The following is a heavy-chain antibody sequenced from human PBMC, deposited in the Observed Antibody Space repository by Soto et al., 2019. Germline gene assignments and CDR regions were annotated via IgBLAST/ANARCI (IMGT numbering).Heavy chain of an antibody. J-gene: IGHJ3*02. Sequence: QVQLQESGPGLVKPSETLSLTCTVSGGSINSGGYYWSWIRQHPGKGLEWIGYIYYSGDIYYTPSLKSRLTITLDTSKNQFSLRLGSVTAADTAVYYCARDSVTYGMRAFDIWGRGTMVIVSS. CDR1: GGSINSGGYY. D-gene: IGHD2-21*02. CDR3: ARDSVTYGMRAFDI. V-gene: IGHV4-31*03. CDR2: IYYSGDI.